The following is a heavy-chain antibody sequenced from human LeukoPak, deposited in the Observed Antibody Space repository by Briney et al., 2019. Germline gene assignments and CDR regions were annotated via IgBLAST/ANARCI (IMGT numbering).Heavy chain of an antibody. CDR1: GFTFSSYA. CDR2: ITASGDNT. J-gene: IGHJ6*03. CDR3: ATGYQYYDYYYMDV. V-gene: IGHV3-23*01. Sequence: GGSLRLSCAASGFTFSSYAVSWGRQAPGKGLERVSGITASGDNTYYADSVKGRFNISRDNSKSTLYLQMNSLRAEDTAVYYCATGYQYYDYYYMDVWGKGTTVTISS. D-gene: IGHD6-25*01.